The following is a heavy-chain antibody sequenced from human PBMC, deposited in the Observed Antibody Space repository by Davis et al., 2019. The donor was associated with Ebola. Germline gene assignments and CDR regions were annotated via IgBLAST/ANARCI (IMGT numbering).Heavy chain of an antibody. Sequence: GESLKISCAASGFTFSSYGMHWVRQAPGKGLEWVAVISYDGSNKYYADSVKGRFTISRDNSKNTLYLQMNSLRAEDTAVYYCARDDRFLEWLYYDYWGQGTLVTVSS. CDR2: ISYDGSNK. D-gene: IGHD3-3*01. CDR3: ARDDRFLEWLYYDY. CDR1: GFTFSSYG. J-gene: IGHJ4*02. V-gene: IGHV3-30*03.